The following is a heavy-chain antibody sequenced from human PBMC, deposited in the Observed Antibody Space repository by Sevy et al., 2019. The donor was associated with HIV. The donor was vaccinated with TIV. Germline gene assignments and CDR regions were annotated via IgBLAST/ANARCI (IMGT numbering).Heavy chain of an antibody. CDR2: IIPIFGTA. J-gene: IGHJ6*02. CDR3: ARKKVTSIYYYYGMDV. CDR1: GGTFSSYA. Sequence: ASVKVSCKASGGTFSSYAISWVRQAPGQGLEWMGGIIPIFGTANYAQKFQGRVTITADESTSTAYMELSSLRSEDTAVYYCARKKVTSIYYYYGMDVWGQGTTVTVSS. V-gene: IGHV1-69*13.